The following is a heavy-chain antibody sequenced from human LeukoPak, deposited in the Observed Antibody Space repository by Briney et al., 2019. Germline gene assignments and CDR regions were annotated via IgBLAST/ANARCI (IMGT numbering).Heavy chain of an antibody. CDR3: ARDYGDYDSNWFDP. Sequence: ASVKASCKASGYTFTGYYMHWVRQAPGQGLEWMGWINPNSGGTNYAQKFQGRVTRTRDTSISTAYMELSRLRSDDTAVYYCARDYGDYDSNWFDPWGQGTLVTVSS. D-gene: IGHD4-17*01. CDR2: INPNSGGT. CDR1: GYTFTGYY. V-gene: IGHV1-2*02. J-gene: IGHJ5*02.